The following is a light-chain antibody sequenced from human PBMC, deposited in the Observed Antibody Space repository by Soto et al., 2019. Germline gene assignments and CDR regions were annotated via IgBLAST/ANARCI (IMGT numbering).Light chain of an antibody. CDR3: QQRTNWAWT. V-gene: IGKV3-11*01. J-gene: IGKJ1*01. CDR2: DAS. Sequence: VMTQSPATLSVSPGERATLSCTASQSVSSNLAWYQQKPGQAPRLLIYDASNRATGIPARFSASGSGTDFTLTISSLEPEDFAVYYCQQRTNWAWTFGQGTKVDI. CDR1: QSVSSN.